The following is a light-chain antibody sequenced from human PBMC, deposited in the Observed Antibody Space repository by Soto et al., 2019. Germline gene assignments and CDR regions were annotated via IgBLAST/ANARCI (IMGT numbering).Light chain of an antibody. CDR3: QQYGRSLT. CDR2: GVS. J-gene: IGKJ4*01. Sequence: ETVLTQSPGTLSLSPGDRATLSCRASQSVNSNYLAWYQQIPGQAPRLLIYGVSNRATGIPDRFSGSGSGTDFTLTISRLEPEDFAMYYCQQYGRSLTFGGGTKVEIK. V-gene: IGKV3-20*01. CDR1: QSVNSNY.